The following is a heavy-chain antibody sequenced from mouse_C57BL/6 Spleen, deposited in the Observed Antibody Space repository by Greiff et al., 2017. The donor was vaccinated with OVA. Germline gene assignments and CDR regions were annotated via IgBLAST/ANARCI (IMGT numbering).Heavy chain of an antibody. CDR3: AKGGSPMDY. J-gene: IGHJ4*01. Sequence: EVQLQESGGGLVKPGGSLKLSCAASGFTFSDYGMHWVRQAPEKGLEWVAYISSGSSTIYYADTVKGRFTISRDNAKNTLFLQMTSLRSEDTAMYYCAKGGSPMDYWGQGTSVTVSS. D-gene: IGHD1-1*02. CDR1: GFTFSDYG. V-gene: IGHV5-17*01. CDR2: ISSGSSTI.